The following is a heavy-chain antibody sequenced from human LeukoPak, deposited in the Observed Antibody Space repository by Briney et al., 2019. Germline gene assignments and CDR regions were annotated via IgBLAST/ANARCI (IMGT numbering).Heavy chain of an antibody. D-gene: IGHD2-15*01. Sequence: GGSLRLSCAASGFTFSNYGMNWVRPAPGKGLEWVSAISGSGVSTYSADSVEGRFTISRDNSKNTMYLQMNSLRAEDTAVYYCAKGTIVVVVPATNFDYWGQGTLVTVSS. V-gene: IGHV3-23*01. CDR1: GFTFSNYG. J-gene: IGHJ4*02. CDR2: ISGSGVST. CDR3: AKGTIVVVVPATNFDY.